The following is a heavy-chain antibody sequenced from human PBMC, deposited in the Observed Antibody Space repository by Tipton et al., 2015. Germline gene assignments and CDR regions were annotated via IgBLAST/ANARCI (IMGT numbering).Heavy chain of an antibody. CDR1: GDSISSSNW. J-gene: IGHJ6*02. V-gene: IGHV4-4*02. D-gene: IGHD3-10*01. Sequence: GLVKPSGTLSLTCSVSGDSISSSNWWSWARQPPGKGLEWIGEIHHGGSTNYNPSLKSRVTMSVDTSKNQFSLHLSSVTAADTVVYYCARAPEPVPSYYNYGLDVWGQGTTVTVSS. CDR3: ARAPEPVPSYYNYGLDV. CDR2: IHHGGST.